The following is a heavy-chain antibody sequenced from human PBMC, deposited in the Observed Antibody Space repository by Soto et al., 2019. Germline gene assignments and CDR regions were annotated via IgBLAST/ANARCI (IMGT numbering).Heavy chain of an antibody. D-gene: IGHD3-22*01. V-gene: IGHV3-23*01. CDR3: AKGGPYYYDSSGYYDY. J-gene: IGHJ4*02. Sequence: EVQLLESGGGLVQPGGSLRLSRAASGFTFSSYAMSWVRQAPGKGLEWVSAISGSGGSTYYADSVKGRFTISRDNSKNTLYLQMNSLRAEDTAVYYCAKGGPYYYDSSGYYDYWGQGTLVTVSS. CDR1: GFTFSSYA. CDR2: ISGSGGST.